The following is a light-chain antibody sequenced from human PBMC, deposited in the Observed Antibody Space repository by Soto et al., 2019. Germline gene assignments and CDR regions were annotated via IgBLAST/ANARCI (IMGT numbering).Light chain of an antibody. V-gene: IGKV1-5*01. CDR1: QSISSW. CDR2: DAS. J-gene: IGKJ2*01. CDR3: QQYNSYSPVT. Sequence: DIQMTQSPSTLSASVGDRVTITCRASQSISSWLAWYQQKPGKAPKLLIYDASSLESGVPSRFSGSGSGTEFPLPISSLQPDDFATYYCQQYNSYSPVTFGQGTKLEIK.